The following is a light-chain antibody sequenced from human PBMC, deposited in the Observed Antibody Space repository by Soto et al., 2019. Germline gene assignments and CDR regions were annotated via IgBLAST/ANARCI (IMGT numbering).Light chain of an antibody. CDR1: SSDVGSYNY. J-gene: IGLJ2*01. Sequence: QSVLTQPRSVSGSPGQSVTISCTGTSSDVGSYNYVSWYQHHPGKAPKLMIYDVSKRPSGVPDRFSGSKSGNTASLTISGLQAEDEADYYCCSYAGSYTSFGGGTKLTVL. CDR3: CSYAGSYTS. CDR2: DVS. V-gene: IGLV2-11*01.